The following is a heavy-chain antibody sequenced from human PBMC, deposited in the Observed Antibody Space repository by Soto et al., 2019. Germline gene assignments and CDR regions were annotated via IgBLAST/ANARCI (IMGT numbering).Heavy chain of an antibody. CDR2: IYYSGST. J-gene: IGHJ4*02. Sequence: SETLSLTCTVSGGSISSYYWSWIRQPPGKGLEWIGYIYYSGSTNYNPSLKSRVTISVDTSKNQFSLKLSSVTAADTAVYYCARQMTSYFDYRGQGTLVTVSS. CDR3: ARQMTSYFDY. V-gene: IGHV4-59*08. CDR1: GGSISSYY.